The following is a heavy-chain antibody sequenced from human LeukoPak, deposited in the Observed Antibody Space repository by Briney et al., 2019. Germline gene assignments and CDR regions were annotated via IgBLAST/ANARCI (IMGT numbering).Heavy chain of an antibody. CDR3: AKGYSGYEYHDAFDI. CDR2: ISWNSGSI. J-gene: IGHJ3*02. V-gene: IGHV3-9*03. D-gene: IGHD5-12*01. CDR1: GFTFDDYA. Sequence: GGSLRLSCAASGFTFDDYAMHWVRQAPGKGLEWVSGISWNSGSIGYADSVKGRFTISRDNAKNSLYLQMNSLRAEDMALYYCAKGYSGYEYHDAFDIWGQGTMVTVSS.